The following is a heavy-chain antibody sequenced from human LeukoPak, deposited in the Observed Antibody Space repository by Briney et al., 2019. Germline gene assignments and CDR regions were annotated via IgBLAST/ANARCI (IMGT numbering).Heavy chain of an antibody. V-gene: IGHV1-2*06. J-gene: IGHJ4*02. Sequence: GASVKVSCKASGYTFTGYYMHWVRQAPGQGLEWMGRINPNSGGTNYAQKFQGRVTMTRDTSISTAYMELSRPRSDDTAVYYCTTTIGNLNFDYWGQGTLVTVSS. CDR1: GYTFTGYY. CDR2: INPNSGGT. CDR3: TTTIGNLNFDY. D-gene: IGHD1-14*01.